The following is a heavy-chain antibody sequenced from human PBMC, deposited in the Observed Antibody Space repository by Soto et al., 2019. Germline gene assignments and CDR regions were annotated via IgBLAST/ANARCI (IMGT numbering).Heavy chain of an antibody. CDR2: VYYTGIT. CDR3: ARDFAGRGPFDP. D-gene: IGHD3-10*01. J-gene: IGHJ5*01. CDR1: NVSITSSY. Sequence: QVQLQESGPGLVKPSETLSLTCSVSNVSITSSYWNWLRQAPGKGLEWIGFVYYTGITKYNPSLKSRVTISMDTSRNELSLRLTSVTTADTGSYFCARDFAGRGPFDPWGPGTQVTVSS. V-gene: IGHV4-59*01.